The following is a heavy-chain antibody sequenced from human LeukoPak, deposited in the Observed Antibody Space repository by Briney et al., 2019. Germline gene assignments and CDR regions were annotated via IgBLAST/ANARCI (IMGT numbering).Heavy chain of an antibody. CDR2: IYSGSRT. Sequence: GGSLRLSCAASGFTFSNYGMSWVRQAPGKGLEWVSVIYSGSRTYYADSVKGRFTVSRDNSKNTLYLQMNSLRAEDTAVYYCAGEIITAGPFDIWGQGTMVTVSS. D-gene: IGHD6-13*01. V-gene: IGHV3-53*01. J-gene: IGHJ3*02. CDR3: AGEIITAGPFDI. CDR1: GFTFSNYG.